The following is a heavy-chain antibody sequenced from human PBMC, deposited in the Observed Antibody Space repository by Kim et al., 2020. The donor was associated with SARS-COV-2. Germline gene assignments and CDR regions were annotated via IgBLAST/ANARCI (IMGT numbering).Heavy chain of an antibody. V-gene: IGHV1-18*01. Sequence: ASVKVSCKASGYTFTSYGISWVRQAPGQGLEWMGWISAYNGNTNYAQKLQGRVTMTTDTSTSTAYMELRSLRSDDTAVYYCARDRCSSTSCYFYYYYYGMDVWGQGTTVTVSS. CDR1: GYTFTSYG. J-gene: IGHJ6*02. CDR3: ARDRCSSTSCYFYYYYYGMDV. CDR2: ISAYNGNT. D-gene: IGHD2-2*01.